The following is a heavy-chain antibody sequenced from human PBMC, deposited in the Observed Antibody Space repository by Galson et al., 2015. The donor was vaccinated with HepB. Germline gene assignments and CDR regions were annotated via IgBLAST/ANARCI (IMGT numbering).Heavy chain of an antibody. V-gene: IGHV3-33*01. CDR3: ARVGTMVRGYYYYGMDV. J-gene: IGHJ6*02. Sequence: SLRLSCAASGFTFSSYGMHWVRQAPGKGLEWVAVIWYDGSNKYYADSVKGRFTISRDNSKNTLYLQMNSLRAEDTAVYYCARVGTMVRGYYYYGMDVWGQGTTVTVSS. CDR1: GFTFSSYG. CDR2: IWYDGSNK. D-gene: IGHD3-10*01.